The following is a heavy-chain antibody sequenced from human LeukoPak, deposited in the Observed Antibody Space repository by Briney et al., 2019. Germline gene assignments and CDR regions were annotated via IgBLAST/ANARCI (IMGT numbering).Heavy chain of an antibody. V-gene: IGHV3-21*01. Sequence: GGSLRLSCAASGFTFSSYSMNWVRQAPGKGLEWVSSISSSSSYIYYADSVKGRFTISRDNAKNSLYLQMNSLRAEDTAVYYCARDKVVVAANYYYYGMDVWGQGTTVTVSS. CDR2: ISSSSSYI. CDR1: GFTFSSYS. J-gene: IGHJ6*02. CDR3: ARDKVVVAANYYYYGMDV. D-gene: IGHD2-15*01.